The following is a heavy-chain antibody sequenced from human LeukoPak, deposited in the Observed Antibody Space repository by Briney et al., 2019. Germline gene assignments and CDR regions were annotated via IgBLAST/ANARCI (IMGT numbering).Heavy chain of an antibody. D-gene: IGHD2-2*01. CDR3: AEGCSSTSCSISGHNWFDP. V-gene: IGHV1-69*13. CDR2: IIPIFGTA. J-gene: IGHJ5*02. CDR1: GGTFSSYA. Sequence: SVKVSCKASGGTFSSYAISWVRQAPGQGLEWMGGIIPIFGTANYAQKFQGRVTITADESTSTAYMELSSLRSEDTAVYYCAEGCSSTSCSISGHNWFDPWGQGTLVTVSS.